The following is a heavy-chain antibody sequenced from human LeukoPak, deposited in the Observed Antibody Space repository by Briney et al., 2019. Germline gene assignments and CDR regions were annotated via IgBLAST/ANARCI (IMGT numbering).Heavy chain of an antibody. CDR3: ARGYCSGGSCYSGFDY. CDR2: ITAPGDAT. V-gene: IGHV3-23*01. D-gene: IGHD2-15*01. Sequence: GGSLRLSCETSGFNFNSNAMTWVRQAPGKGLECVSAITAPGDATYYADSVKGRFSISRDNSKNTLYLQLNSLRAEDTALYYCARGYCSGGSCYSGFDYWGQGTLVTVSS. J-gene: IGHJ4*02. CDR1: GFNFNSNA.